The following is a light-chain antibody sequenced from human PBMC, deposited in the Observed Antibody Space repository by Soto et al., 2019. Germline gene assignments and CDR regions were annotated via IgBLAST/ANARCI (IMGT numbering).Light chain of an antibody. V-gene: IGLV2-14*01. CDR2: DVS. CDR3: SSYTSSSTPCV. CDR1: SSDVGGYNY. Sequence: QSVLTQPASVSGSPGKSITISCTGTSSDVGGYNYVSWYQQHPGKAPKLMIYDVSNRPSGVSNRFSGSKSGNTASLTISGLQAEDEADYYCSSYTSSSTPCVFGTGTKLTVL. J-gene: IGLJ1*01.